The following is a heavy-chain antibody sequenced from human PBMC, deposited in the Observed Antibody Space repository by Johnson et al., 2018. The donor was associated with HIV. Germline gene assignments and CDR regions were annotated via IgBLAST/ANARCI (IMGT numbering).Heavy chain of an antibody. CDR1: GFTFGSYW. Sequence: VQLVESGGGLVQPGGSLRLSCAASGFTFGSYWMTWVRQAPGKGLEWVANIKQDGSEKYSVDSVKGRFPIARDNAKNSLYLQMNSLRAEDTAVYYCVKDEYYGSGSYFAFDIWGQGTMVTVSS. CDR2: IKQDGSEK. V-gene: IGHV3-7*01. J-gene: IGHJ3*02. CDR3: VKDEYYGSGSYFAFDI. D-gene: IGHD3-10*01.